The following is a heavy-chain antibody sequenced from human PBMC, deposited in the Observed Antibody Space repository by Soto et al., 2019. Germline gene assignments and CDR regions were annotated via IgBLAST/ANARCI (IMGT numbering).Heavy chain of an antibody. Sequence: SETLSLTCSVSGDSISGSYWSWIRQSPGKGLEWLGYVYYTGSTNYSPSLRSRVSISVDTSKNEFSLRLSSVTAADTAVYFCARSVAVPGAHIDYWGQGTQVTVSS. CDR2: VYYTGST. CDR1: GDSISGSY. CDR3: ARSVAVPGAHIDY. J-gene: IGHJ4*02. D-gene: IGHD6-19*01. V-gene: IGHV4-59*01.